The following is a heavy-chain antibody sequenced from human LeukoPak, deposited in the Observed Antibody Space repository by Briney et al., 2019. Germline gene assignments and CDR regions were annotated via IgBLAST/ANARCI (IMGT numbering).Heavy chain of an antibody. D-gene: IGHD2/OR15-2a*01. CDR1: GFSFDDYA. J-gene: IGHJ4*02. CDR2: ISGDGGRT. CDR3: AKDSMSAY. V-gene: IGHV3-43*02. Sequence: GGSLRLSCAASGFSFDDYAMHWVRQAPGKGLEWVCHISGDGGRTYYVDSVKGRFTISRDNSKDSLYLQMNSLRTEDTAFYYCAKDSMSAYWGQGTLVTVSS.